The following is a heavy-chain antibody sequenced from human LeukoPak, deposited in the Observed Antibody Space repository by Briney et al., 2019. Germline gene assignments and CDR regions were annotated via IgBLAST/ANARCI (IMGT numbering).Heavy chain of an antibody. Sequence: ASETLSLTCTVSGGSISSYYWSWIRQPPGKGLEWIGYIYYSGSTNYNPSLKSRVTISVDTSKNQFSLKLSSVTAADTAVYYCARVRYYDYVWGPKGDAFDIWGQGTMVTVSS. CDR1: GGSISSYY. J-gene: IGHJ3*02. CDR3: ARVRYYDYVWGPKGDAFDI. V-gene: IGHV4-59*12. D-gene: IGHD3-16*01. CDR2: IYYSGST.